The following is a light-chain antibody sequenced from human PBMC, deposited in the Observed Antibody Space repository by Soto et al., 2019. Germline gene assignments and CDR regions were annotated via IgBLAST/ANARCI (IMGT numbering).Light chain of an antibody. J-gene: IGKJ4*01. CDR2: LGS. CDR3: MQALQTPPT. CDR1: QSLLHSNGYNY. V-gene: IGKV2-28*01. Sequence: DIVMTQSPLSLPVTPGEPASICCRSSQSLLHSNGYNYLDWYLQKPGQSPQLLIYLGSNRSSGVPDRFSGSGSGTDFILKTSRVEAEDVGVYYCMQALQTPPTFGGGTKVEIK.